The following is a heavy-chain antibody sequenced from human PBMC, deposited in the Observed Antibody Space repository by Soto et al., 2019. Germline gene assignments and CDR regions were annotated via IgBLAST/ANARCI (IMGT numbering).Heavy chain of an antibody. V-gene: IGHV1-69*13. J-gene: IGHJ3*02. CDR3: ARLVFCSGGSCYSSDTGGEAFDI. D-gene: IGHD2-15*01. CDR2: IIPIFGTA. Sequence: SVKVSCKASGGTFSSYAISWVRQAPGQGLEWMGGIIPIFGTANYAQKFQGRVTITADESTSTAYMELSSLRSEDTAVYYCARLVFCSGGSCYSSDTGGEAFDIWGQGTMVTVSS. CDR1: GGTFSSYA.